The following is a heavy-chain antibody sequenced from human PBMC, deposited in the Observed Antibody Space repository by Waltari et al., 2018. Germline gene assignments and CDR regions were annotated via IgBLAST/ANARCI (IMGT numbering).Heavy chain of an antibody. V-gene: IGHV3-15*01. CDR3: TTDRLLWFGESRYGMDV. CDR1: GFTFINAW. D-gene: IGHD3-10*01. Sequence: EVQRLESGGGWVKPGGSLRLSGAASGFTFINAWMSWVRQAPGKGLEWVGRIKSKTDGGTTDYAAPVKGRFTISRDDSKNTLYLQMNSLKTDDTAVYYCTTDRLLWFGESRYGMDVWGQGTTVTVSS. J-gene: IGHJ6*02. CDR2: IKSKTDGGTT.